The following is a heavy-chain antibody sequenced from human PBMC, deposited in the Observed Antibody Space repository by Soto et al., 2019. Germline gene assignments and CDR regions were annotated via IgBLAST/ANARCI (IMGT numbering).Heavy chain of an antibody. CDR3: ASGSRYYYDSSGYYNY. Sequence: SETLSLTCTVSGDSISTNSYYWSWIRQPPGKGLEWIGYIYYSGSTNYNPSLKSRVTISVDTSKNQFSLKLSSVTAADTAVYYCASGSRYYYDSSGYYNYWGQGTLVTVSS. J-gene: IGHJ4*02. V-gene: IGHV4-61*01. CDR1: GDSISTNSYY. D-gene: IGHD3-22*01. CDR2: IYYSGST.